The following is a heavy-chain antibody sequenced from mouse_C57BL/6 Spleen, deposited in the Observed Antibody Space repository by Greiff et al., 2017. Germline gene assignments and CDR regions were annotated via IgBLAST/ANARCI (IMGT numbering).Heavy chain of an antibody. J-gene: IGHJ2*01. CDR3: ARGGLRRTRGYYFDY. Sequence: VQLQQSGAELVMPGASVKLSCKASGYTFTSYWMHWVKQRPGQGLEWIGEIDPSDSYTNYNQKFKGKSTLTVDKSSSTAYMQLSSLTSEDSAVYYCARGGLRRTRGYYFDYWGQGTTLTVSS. CDR2: IDPSDSYT. D-gene: IGHD2-4*01. CDR1: GYTFTSYW. V-gene: IGHV1-69*01.